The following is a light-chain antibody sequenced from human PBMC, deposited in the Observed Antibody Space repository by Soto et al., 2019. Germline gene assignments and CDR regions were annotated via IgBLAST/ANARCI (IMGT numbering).Light chain of an antibody. J-gene: IGKJ5*01. CDR1: QSVSSN. CDR2: GVS. Sequence: EIVMTQSPATLSVFPGERATLSCRASQSVSSNLAWYQQKPGQAPRLLIYGVSTRATGTPARFSGSGSGTEFTLTISSLQSEDFAVYYCQQYDNWPPITFGQGTRLEIK. CDR3: QQYDNWPPIT. V-gene: IGKV3-15*01.